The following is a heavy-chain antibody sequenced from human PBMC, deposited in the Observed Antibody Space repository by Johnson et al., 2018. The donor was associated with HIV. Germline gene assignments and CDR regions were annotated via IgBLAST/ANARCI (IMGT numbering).Heavy chain of an antibody. CDR2: ISSAGDT. J-gene: IGHJ3*02. Sequence: VQLVESGGGLVQPGGSLRLSCAASGFTFSSYAMSWVRQAPGKGLEWVSAISSAGDTYYSGSVKGRFTISRESAKNSLYLQMNSLRAGDTAVYYCAREAAADAFDIWGQGTMVTVSS. CDR3: AREAAADAFDI. V-gene: IGHV3-13*01. D-gene: IGHD6-13*01. CDR1: GFTFSSYA.